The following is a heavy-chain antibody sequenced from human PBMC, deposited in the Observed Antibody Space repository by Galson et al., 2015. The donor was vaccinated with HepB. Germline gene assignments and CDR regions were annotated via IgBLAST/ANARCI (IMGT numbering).Heavy chain of an antibody. CDR2: IKQDGNEK. J-gene: IGHJ4*02. V-gene: IGHV3-7*01. CDR1: GFAFSLHW. Sequence: SLRLSCAASGFAFSLHWMSWFRQAPGKGLEWVANIKQDGNEKSYADSVKGRFTISRDNAKNSLFLHMNSLRGEDTAVYYCVRSQYSGSWGQGTLVTVSS. CDR3: VRSQYSGS. D-gene: IGHD3-10*01.